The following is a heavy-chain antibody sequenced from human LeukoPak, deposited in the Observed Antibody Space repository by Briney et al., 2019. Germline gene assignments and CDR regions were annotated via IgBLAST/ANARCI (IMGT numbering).Heavy chain of an antibody. CDR3: ARDQQDIVVVVAASPSDAFDI. V-gene: IGHV4-34*01. J-gene: IGHJ3*02. Sequence: PSETLSLTCAVYGGSFSGYYWSWIRQPPGKGLEWIGEINHSGSTNYNPSLKSRVTISVDTSKNQFSLKLSSVTAADTAVYYCARDQQDIVVVVAASPSDAFDIWGQGTMVTVSS. D-gene: IGHD2-15*01. CDR2: INHSGST. CDR1: GGSFSGYY.